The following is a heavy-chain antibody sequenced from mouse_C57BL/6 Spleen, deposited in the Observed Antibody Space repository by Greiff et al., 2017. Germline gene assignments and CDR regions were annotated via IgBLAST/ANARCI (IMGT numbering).Heavy chain of an antibody. Sequence: VQLQQSGPELVKPGASVKISCKASGYTFTDYYMNWVKQSHGKSLEWIGDINPNNGGTSYNQKFKGKATLTVDKSSSTAYMELRSLTSEDSAVYYCARRGLLRWYIDVWGTGTTVTVSS. CDR1: GYTFTDYY. J-gene: IGHJ1*03. CDR2: INPNNGGT. V-gene: IGHV1-26*01. D-gene: IGHD2-3*01. CDR3: ARRGLLRWYIDV.